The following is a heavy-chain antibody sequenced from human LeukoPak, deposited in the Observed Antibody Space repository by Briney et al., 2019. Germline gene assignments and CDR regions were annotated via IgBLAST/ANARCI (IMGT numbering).Heavy chain of an antibody. CDR3: ASVAYYYGTGSYYNPTHFDY. D-gene: IGHD3-10*01. J-gene: IGHJ4*02. CDR1: SGSISTYY. V-gene: IGHV4-59*01. Sequence: PSETLSLTCTVSSGSISTYYWSLLRQSPGKAMEWTGYISYSCDTNNNPSLTCRLTRSIETSENQFSLKFISVTAVDTAVYSCASVAYYYGTGSYYNPTHFDYWGQGTLVTVSS. CDR2: ISYSCDT.